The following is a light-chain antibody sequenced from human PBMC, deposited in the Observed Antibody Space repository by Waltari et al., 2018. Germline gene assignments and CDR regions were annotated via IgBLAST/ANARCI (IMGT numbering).Light chain of an antibody. CDR1: SSDVGSYNL. CDR2: EGN. CDR3: CSYAGSSTFPYV. Sequence: QSALTQPASVSGSPGQSITISCTGTSSDVGSYNLFSCSQQHPGKAPKLMIYEGNKRPSGVSNRFSGSKSGNTASLTISGLQAEDEADYYCCSYAGSSTFPYVFGTGTKVTVL. V-gene: IGLV2-23*03. J-gene: IGLJ1*01.